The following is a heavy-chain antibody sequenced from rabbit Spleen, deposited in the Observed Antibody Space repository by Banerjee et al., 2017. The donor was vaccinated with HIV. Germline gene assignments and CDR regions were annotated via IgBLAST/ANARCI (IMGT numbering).Heavy chain of an antibody. D-gene: IGHD1-1*01. CDR3: ARDLDGVIGWNFGL. CDR2: IAGSSSGFT. V-gene: IGHV1S45*01. Sequence: QQQLEESGGGLVKPGGTLTLTCKASGIDFSNYNFMCWVRQAPGKGLEWISCIAGSSSGFTYSATWATGRFTISKTSSTTVTLQMTSLTVADTATYFCARDLDGVIGWNFGLWGPGTLVTVS. CDR1: GIDFSNYNF. J-gene: IGHJ4*01.